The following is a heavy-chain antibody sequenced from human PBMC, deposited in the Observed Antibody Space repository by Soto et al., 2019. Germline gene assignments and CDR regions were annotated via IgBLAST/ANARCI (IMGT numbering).Heavy chain of an antibody. CDR1: GDSVSSNSAA. CDR3: ARHLGYCSGGSCYAFDI. CDR2: TYYRSKWYN. Sequence: SQTLSLTCAISGDSVSSNSAAWNWIRQSPSRGLEWLGRTYYRSKWYNDYAVSVKSRITINPDTSKNQFSLQLNSVTPEDTAVYYCARHLGYCSGGSCYAFDIWGQGTMVTVSS. J-gene: IGHJ3*02. D-gene: IGHD2-15*01. V-gene: IGHV6-1*01.